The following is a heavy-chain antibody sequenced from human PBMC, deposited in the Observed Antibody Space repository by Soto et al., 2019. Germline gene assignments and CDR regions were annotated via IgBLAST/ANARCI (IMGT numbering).Heavy chain of an antibody. CDR2: ISSSGSTI. CDR3: ARNYDFWSGYSPYYGMDV. D-gene: IGHD3-3*01. J-gene: IGHJ6*02. CDR1: GFTFSGYE. V-gene: IGHV3-48*03. Sequence: QSGGSLRLSCAASGFTFSGYEMNWVRQSPGKGLEWVSYISSSGSTIYYADSVKGRFTISRDNAKNSLYLQMNSLRAEDTAVYYCARNYDFWSGYSPYYGMDVWGQGTTVTVSS.